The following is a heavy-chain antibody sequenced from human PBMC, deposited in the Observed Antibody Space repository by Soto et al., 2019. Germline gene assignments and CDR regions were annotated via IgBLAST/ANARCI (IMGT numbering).Heavy chain of an antibody. J-gene: IGHJ6*02. CDR1: GFSLSTSGVG. D-gene: IGHD6-13*01. CDR2: IYWNDDK. Sequence: SGPTLVNPTQTLTLTCTFSGFSLSTSGVGVGWIRQPPGKALEWLALIYWNDDKRYSPSLRSRLTITKDTSKNQVVLTMTNMDPVDTATYYCAHRPGGIAAAGPFYYYYGMDVWGQGTTVTVSS. V-gene: IGHV2-5*01. CDR3: AHRPGGIAAAGPFYYYYGMDV.